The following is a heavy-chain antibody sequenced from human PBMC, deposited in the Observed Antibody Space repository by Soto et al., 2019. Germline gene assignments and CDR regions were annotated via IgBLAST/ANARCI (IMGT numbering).Heavy chain of an antibody. D-gene: IGHD6-13*01. Sequence: ASVKVSCKASGYTFTGYYMHWVRQAPGQGLEWMGWINPNSGGTNYAQKFQGRVTMTRDTSISTAYMELSRLRSDDTAVYYCARAPYSSSSNFDYWGQGTLVTVSS. V-gene: IGHV1-2*02. J-gene: IGHJ4*02. CDR2: INPNSGGT. CDR1: GYTFTGYY. CDR3: ARAPYSSSSNFDY.